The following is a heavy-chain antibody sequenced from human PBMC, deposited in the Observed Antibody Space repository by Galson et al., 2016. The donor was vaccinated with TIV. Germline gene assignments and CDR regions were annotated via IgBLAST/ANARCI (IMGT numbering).Heavy chain of an antibody. CDR3: ATSTVGENIYYYGMDV. J-gene: IGHJ6*02. D-gene: IGHD1-26*01. V-gene: IGHV3-30*03. Sequence: LRLSCAASGLSFSRNAMHWVRQAPGRGLEWVAVISFDGTNKYYADSVRGRLTISRDNSKNTLYLQMNSLRTEDTAAYYCATSTVGENIYYYGMDVWGQGTTVIVSS. CDR2: ISFDGTNK. CDR1: GLSFSRNA.